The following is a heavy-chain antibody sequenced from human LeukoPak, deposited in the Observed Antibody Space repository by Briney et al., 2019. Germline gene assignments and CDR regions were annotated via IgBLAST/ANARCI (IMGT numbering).Heavy chain of an antibody. Sequence: SVKVSCKASGGTFSSYAISWVRQAPGQGLEWMGGIIPIFGTANYAQKFQGRVTITADESTSTAYMELSSLRSDDTAVYYCARGYYDSSFYGYWGQGTLVTVSS. CDR2: IIPIFGTA. J-gene: IGHJ4*02. CDR3: ARGYYDSSFYGY. V-gene: IGHV1-69*13. D-gene: IGHD3-22*01. CDR1: GGTFSSYA.